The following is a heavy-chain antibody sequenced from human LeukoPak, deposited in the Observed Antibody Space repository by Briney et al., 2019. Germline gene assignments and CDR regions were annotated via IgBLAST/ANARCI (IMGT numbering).Heavy chain of an antibody. Sequence: ASVKVSCKASGYTFTGYYMHWVRQAPGQGLEWMGWINPNSGGTNYAQKFQGRVTMTRDTSISTAYMELSRLRSDDTAVYYCARDLWDYYGSGSQNYWGQGTLVTVSS. V-gene: IGHV1-2*02. CDR1: GYTFTGYY. CDR3: ARDLWDYYGSGSQNY. CDR2: INPNSGGT. J-gene: IGHJ4*02. D-gene: IGHD3-10*01.